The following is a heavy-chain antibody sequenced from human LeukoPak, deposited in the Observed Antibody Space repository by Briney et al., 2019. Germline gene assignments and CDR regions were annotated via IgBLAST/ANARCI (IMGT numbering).Heavy chain of an antibody. V-gene: IGHV4-30-4*08. Sequence: PSETLSLTCTVPGGSISSGDYYWSWIRQPPGKGLEWIGYIYYSGSTYYNPSLKSRVTISVDTSKNQFSLKLSSVTAADTAVYYCARVVPAAIDWFDPWGQGTLVTVSS. CDR2: IYYSGST. CDR1: GGSISSGDYY. CDR3: ARVVPAAIDWFDP. J-gene: IGHJ5*02. D-gene: IGHD2-2*02.